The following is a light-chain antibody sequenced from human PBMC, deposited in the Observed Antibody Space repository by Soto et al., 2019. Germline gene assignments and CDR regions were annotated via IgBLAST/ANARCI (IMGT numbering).Light chain of an antibody. CDR1: QGISNY. CDR2: AAS. Sequence: DIQMTQYPSSLSASVGYRVIITCRASQGISNYLAWYQQKPGKVPKLLIYAASTLQSGVPSRFSGSGSGTDFTLTISSLQPEDVEAYYCQKYNTAPQTFGQGTTVDIK. CDR3: QKYNTAPQT. J-gene: IGKJ1*01. V-gene: IGKV1-27*01.